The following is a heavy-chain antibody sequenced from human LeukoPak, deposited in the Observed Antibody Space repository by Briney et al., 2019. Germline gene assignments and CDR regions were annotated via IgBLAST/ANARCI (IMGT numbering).Heavy chain of an antibody. CDR3: ATVASGWDASDI. V-gene: IGHV3-21*01. CDR1: GFTFSSHS. Sequence: GGSLRLSCGPSGFTFSSHSMDSVPQAPRERLGWVSSICSTSSYTSYAGSVKGRFPISRDNAKNTLSLQLNSLRPEATAGYYCATVASGWDASDIWGQGTMVTVSS. J-gene: IGHJ3*02. D-gene: IGHD6-19*01. CDR2: ICSTSSYT.